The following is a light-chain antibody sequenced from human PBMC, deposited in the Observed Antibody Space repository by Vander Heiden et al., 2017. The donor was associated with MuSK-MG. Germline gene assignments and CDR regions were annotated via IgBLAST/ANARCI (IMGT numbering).Light chain of an antibody. J-gene: IGKJ4*01. CDR1: QSVSTTS. CDR3: QQYGDSPALT. CDR2: GTS. V-gene: IGKV3-20*01. Sequence: EIVLTQSPGTLSLFPGERATLSCRASQSVSTTSLAWYQQKPGQAPKLLIFGTSRRATGIPDRFSGSGSGTHFTLTISRLEPEDFALYYCQQYGDSPALTSGGGTKVETK.